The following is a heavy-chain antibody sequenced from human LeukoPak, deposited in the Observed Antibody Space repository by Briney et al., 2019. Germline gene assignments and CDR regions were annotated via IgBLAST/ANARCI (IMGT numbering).Heavy chain of an antibody. CDR1: GYTFIANN. CDR2: INPNSGDT. Sequence: ASVKVSCKASGYTFIANNMYWVRQAPGQGLEWMGRINPNSGDTYYAQNFQGRVTMTRDTSINTAYMELSRLTSDDMAVYYCTRGTGSSWFDPWGQGTLVTVSS. CDR3: TRGTGSSWFDP. V-gene: IGHV1-2*02. J-gene: IGHJ5*02. D-gene: IGHD3-10*01.